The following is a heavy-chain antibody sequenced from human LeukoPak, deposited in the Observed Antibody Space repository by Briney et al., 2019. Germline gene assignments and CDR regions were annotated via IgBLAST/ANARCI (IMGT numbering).Heavy chain of an antibody. V-gene: IGHV3-21*01. CDR3: AREPGRWLQLQPTVDDY. J-gene: IGHJ4*02. CDR1: GFTFSSYS. CDR2: ISSSSSYI. Sequence: AGKSLRLSCAASGFTFSSYSMNWVRQAPGKGLEWVSSISSSSSYIYYADSVKGRFTISRDNAKNSLYLQMNSLRAEDTAVYYCAREPGRWLQLQPTVDDYWGQGTLVTVSS. D-gene: IGHD5-24*01.